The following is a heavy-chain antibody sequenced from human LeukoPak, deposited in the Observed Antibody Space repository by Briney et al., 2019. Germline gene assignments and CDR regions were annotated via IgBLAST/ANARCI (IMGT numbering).Heavy chain of an antibody. CDR1: GFTFSSYA. Sequence: GGSLRLSCAASGFTFSSYAMSWVRQAPGKGLEWVSAIRGSGGSTYYADSVKGRFTISRDNSKNTLYLQMNSLRAEDTAVYYCAKDQGGIVGATYHYWGQGTLVTVSS. CDR2: IRGSGGST. V-gene: IGHV3-23*01. CDR3: AKDQGGIVGATYHY. J-gene: IGHJ4*02. D-gene: IGHD1-26*01.